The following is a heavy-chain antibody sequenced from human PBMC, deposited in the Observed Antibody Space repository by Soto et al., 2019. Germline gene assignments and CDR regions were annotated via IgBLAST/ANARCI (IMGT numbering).Heavy chain of an antibody. Sequence: GESLKISCKGSGFSFTTYWIAWVRQMPGKGLEWMGIIYPGDSKTTYSPSFQGQVTISADKSISTAYLQWSSLKASDTAVYYCARHGEHSSSWYFDYWGQGTLVTVSS. D-gene: IGHD6-13*01. J-gene: IGHJ4*02. CDR2: IYPGDSKT. CDR3: ARHGEHSSSWYFDY. V-gene: IGHV5-51*01. CDR1: GFSFTTYW.